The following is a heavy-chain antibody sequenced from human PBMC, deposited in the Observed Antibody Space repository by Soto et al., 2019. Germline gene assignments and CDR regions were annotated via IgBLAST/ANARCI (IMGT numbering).Heavy chain of an antibody. CDR2: INPFDGSR. J-gene: IGHJ4*01. D-gene: IGHD3-10*01. CDR3: SRVDPGETSPFDH. V-gene: IGHV1-46*03. Sequence: GLEWMGWINPFDGSRMFAQSFQGRVTMTGDTSTSTVYMEVSSLRSEDTAVYYCSRVDPGETSPFDHWVHGPLITVAS.